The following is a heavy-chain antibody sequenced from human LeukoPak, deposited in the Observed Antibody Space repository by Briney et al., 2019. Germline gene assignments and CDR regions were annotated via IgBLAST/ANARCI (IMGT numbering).Heavy chain of an antibody. CDR3: ASSHISNWGY. CDR1: GYSFPSYW. D-gene: IGHD6-13*01. V-gene: IGHV5-51*01. Sequence: GESLKIPCKGSGYSFPSYWIGWVRQMPGEGLEWMGIIYPGDSDTRYSPSFEGQVTISADKSISTAYLQWSSVKASDTAMYYCASSHISNWGYWGQGTLVTVSS. J-gene: IGHJ4*02. CDR2: IYPGDSDT.